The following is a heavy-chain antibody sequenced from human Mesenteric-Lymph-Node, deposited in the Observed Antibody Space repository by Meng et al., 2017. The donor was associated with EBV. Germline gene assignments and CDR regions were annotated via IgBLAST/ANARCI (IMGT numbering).Heavy chain of an antibody. CDR1: GFTVSGNY. V-gene: IGHV3-74*01. D-gene: IGHD6-25*01. CDR2: TNEDGGIT. CDR3: SRDLVGSDDD. J-gene: IGHJ4*02. Sequence: EVQLVEAGGGLIQPGGSLRLSCAASGFTVSGNYMNWVRQAPGKGLVWVSRTNEDGGITTYADSVKGRFTISRDNTKNTLYLQMNSLRAEDTGVYFCSRDLVGSDDDWGQGTLVTVSS.